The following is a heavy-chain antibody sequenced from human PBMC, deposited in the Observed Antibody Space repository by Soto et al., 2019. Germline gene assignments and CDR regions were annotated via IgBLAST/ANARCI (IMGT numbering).Heavy chain of an antibody. CDR1: GGSISSGDYY. Sequence: SETLSLTCTVSGGSISSGDYYWSWIRQHPGKGLEWFGYIYYSGSTNYNPSLKSRVTISVDTSKNQFSLKLSSVTAADTAVYYCARVRNPYYDILSYYYYYGMDVWGQGTTVTVSS. J-gene: IGHJ6*02. CDR2: IYYSGST. CDR3: ARVRNPYYDILSYYYYYGMDV. D-gene: IGHD3-9*01. V-gene: IGHV4-61*08.